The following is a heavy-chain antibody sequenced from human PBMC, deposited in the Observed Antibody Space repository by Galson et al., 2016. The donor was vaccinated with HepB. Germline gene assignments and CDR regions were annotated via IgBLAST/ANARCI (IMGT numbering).Heavy chain of an antibody. Sequence: SETLSLTCTVSGGSFSSYYWGWIRQSPGKGLEWIGYIYYSGSTDYNPSLKSRVTISIDTSKNQFSLKLSSIIAADTAVYYGARGRLARTPYFDYWGQGTPVTVSS. D-gene: IGHD3-3*02. CDR2: IYYSGST. V-gene: IGHV4-59*01. CDR3: ARGRLARTPYFDY. CDR1: GGSFSSYY. J-gene: IGHJ4*02.